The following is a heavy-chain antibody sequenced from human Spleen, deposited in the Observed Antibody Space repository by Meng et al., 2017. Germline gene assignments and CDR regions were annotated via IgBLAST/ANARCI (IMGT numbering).Heavy chain of an antibody. CDR1: GFTFDDYA. J-gene: IGHJ4*02. CDR3: ARDWATSIDY. CDR2: ISWNSGSI. Sequence: GGSLRLSCAASGFTFDDYAMHWVRQAPGKGLEWVSGISWNSGSIGYADSVKGRFTISRDNAKNSLYLQMNSLRAEDTAVYYCARDWATSIDYWGQGTLVTVSS. D-gene: IGHD5-24*01. V-gene: IGHV3-9*01.